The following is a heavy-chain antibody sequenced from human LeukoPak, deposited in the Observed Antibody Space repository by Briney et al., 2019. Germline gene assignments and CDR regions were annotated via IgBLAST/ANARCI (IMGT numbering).Heavy chain of an antibody. Sequence: PSETLSLTCTVSGGSISSSSYNWGWSRQPPGKGLEWSGNIYYSGSTYYNPSLKSRVTMSLDTSKNQFSLRLSSVTAADTAVYYCARDKVRWGAAAAGVFDYWSQGTLVTVSS. J-gene: IGHJ4*02. V-gene: IGHV4-39*07. CDR3: ARDKVRWGAAAAGVFDY. CDR1: GGSISSSSYN. D-gene: IGHD6-13*01. CDR2: IYYSGST.